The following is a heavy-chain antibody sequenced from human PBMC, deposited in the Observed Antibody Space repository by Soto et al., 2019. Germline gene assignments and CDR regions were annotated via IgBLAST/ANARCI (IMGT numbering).Heavy chain of an antibody. J-gene: IGHJ3*02. CDR3: AREDDAFDI. V-gene: IGHV4-4*02. CDR1: GGSISSSNW. Sequence: QVQLQESGPGLVKPSGTLSLTCAVSGGSISSSNWWSWVRQPPGKGLEWIGEIYHSGSTNYNPSRXXRXTXXVDKAKNPSSRTLSSVTAAGTAVYYCAREDDAFDIWGQGTVVTVSS. CDR2: IYHSGST.